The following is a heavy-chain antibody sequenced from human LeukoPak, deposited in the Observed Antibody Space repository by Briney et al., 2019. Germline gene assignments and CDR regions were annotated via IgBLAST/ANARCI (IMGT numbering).Heavy chain of an antibody. CDR2: IYHSGST. V-gene: IGHV4-38-2*02. J-gene: IGHJ5*02. CDR1: GYSISSGYY. Sequence: SETLSLTCTVSGYSISSGYYWGWIRQPPGKGLEWIGSIYHSGSTYYNPSLKSRVTISVDTSKNQFSLKLSSVTAADTAVYYCARDIVYYYDSSGYYGAPWGQGTLVTVSS. D-gene: IGHD3-22*01. CDR3: ARDIVYYYDSSGYYGAP.